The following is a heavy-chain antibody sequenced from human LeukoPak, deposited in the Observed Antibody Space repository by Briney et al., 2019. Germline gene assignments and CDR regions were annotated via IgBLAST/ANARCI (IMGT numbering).Heavy chain of an antibody. CDR2: IYYSGST. Sequence: PSDTLSLTCTVSGGSISSYYWSWIRQPPGKGLEWIGYIYYSGSTNYNPSLKSRVTISVYTSKNQFALELSSVTAADTAVYYCARGHQSSWFNYLGQGSLVTVSS. CDR3: ARGHQSSWFNY. J-gene: IGHJ4*02. V-gene: IGHV4-59*07. CDR1: GGSISSYY. D-gene: IGHD6-13*01.